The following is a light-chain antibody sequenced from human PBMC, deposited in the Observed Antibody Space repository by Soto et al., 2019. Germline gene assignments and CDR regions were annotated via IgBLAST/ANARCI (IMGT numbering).Light chain of an antibody. CDR1: QSINKY. CDR2: AAS. Sequence: DIQMTQSPSSLSASVGDRVTITCRAGQSINKYLNWYQQKPGKAPNLLIYAASSLQSGVPSRFSGSGSGTDFTLTITSLQAEDFATYFCQQSYTTPRTFGQGTKLEIK. V-gene: IGKV1-39*01. J-gene: IGKJ2*01. CDR3: QQSYTTPRT.